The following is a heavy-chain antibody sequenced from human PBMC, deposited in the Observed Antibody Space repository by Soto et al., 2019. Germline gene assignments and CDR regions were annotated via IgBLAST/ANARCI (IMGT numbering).Heavy chain of an antibody. J-gene: IGHJ6*02. V-gene: IGHV4-31*03. CDR3: ARDTSGKGYYYHGMDV. D-gene: IGHD1-1*01. Sequence: QVQLQESGPGLVKPSQTLSLTCTVSGGSVSSADYYWSWIRQHPGKGLEWIGYIYYSGSTYYNPSLKSRVTISVDTSKNQFSLNLSSVTAADTAVYYCARDTSGKGYYYHGMDVWGQGITVPVSS. CDR2: IYYSGST. CDR1: GGSVSSADYY.